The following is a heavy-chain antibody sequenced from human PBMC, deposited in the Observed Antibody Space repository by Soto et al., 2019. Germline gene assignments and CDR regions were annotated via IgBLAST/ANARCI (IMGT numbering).Heavy chain of an antibody. V-gene: IGHV3-48*01. J-gene: IGHJ6*03. CDR2: ISTSSSNI. CDR1: GVNFSYYG. Sequence: PGGSLRLSWAAAGVNFSYYGMNWVRQAPGKGLEWVSYISTSSSNIYYADSVKGRFTISRDNAKNSLSLQMNRLRAADTAVYYGARETSTGNYYMDVWGKGPTVTVSS. D-gene: IGHD2-2*01. CDR3: ARETSTGNYYMDV.